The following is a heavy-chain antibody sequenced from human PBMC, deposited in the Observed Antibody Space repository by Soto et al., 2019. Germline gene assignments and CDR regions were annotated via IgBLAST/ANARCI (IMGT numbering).Heavy chain of an antibody. Sequence: PSETLSLTCAASGGXISSSNWWSWVRQPPGKGLEWIGEIYHSGSTNYNPSLKSRVTISVDKSKNQFSLKLSSVTAADTAVYYCARVYYDFWGGYSVWGQGTLVTVSS. CDR1: GGXISSSNW. J-gene: IGHJ4*02. CDR2: IYHSGST. D-gene: IGHD3-3*01. V-gene: IGHV4-4*02. CDR3: ARVYYDFWGGYSV.